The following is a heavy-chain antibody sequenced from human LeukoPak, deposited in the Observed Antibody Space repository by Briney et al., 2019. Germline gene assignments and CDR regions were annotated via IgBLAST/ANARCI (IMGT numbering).Heavy chain of an antibody. V-gene: IGHV3-48*01. CDR1: EFTFSSYG. D-gene: IGHD6-13*01. CDR2: ITNSGNSK. CDR3: ARRSSWHYFDF. Sequence: GGSLRLSCAASEFTFSSYGMNWVRQAPGKGLEWVSYITNSGNSKSYADSVKGRFTISRDNSENTLFLQMNSLRPEDTAVYYCARRSSWHYFDFWGQGTLVTVSS. J-gene: IGHJ4*02.